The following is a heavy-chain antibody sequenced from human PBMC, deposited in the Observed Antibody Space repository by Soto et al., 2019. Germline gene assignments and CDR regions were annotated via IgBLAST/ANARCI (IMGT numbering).Heavy chain of an antibody. V-gene: IGHV4-59*01. CDR1: GDSLSSYY. CDR2: IYYSGST. CDR3: ARELLEGRGQYSVSYHGLEV. D-gene: IGHD1-1*01. Sequence: QVQLQESGPGLVKPSETLSLTCTVSGDSLSSYYWSWIRQPPGKGLEWIGYIYYSGSTNYNPSLESRLTIFLDTTKHQLSLNASSLTAADPAVYFCARELLEGRGQYSVSYHGLEVWGQGTTVTVTS. J-gene: IGHJ6*02.